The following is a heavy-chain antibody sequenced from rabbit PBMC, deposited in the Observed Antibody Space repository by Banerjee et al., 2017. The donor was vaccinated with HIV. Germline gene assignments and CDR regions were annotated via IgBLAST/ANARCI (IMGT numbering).Heavy chain of an antibody. CDR1: GFSFSNGYV. V-gene: IGHV1S45*01. CDR2: INTGSRNA. D-gene: IGHD4-1*01. J-gene: IGHJ4*01. CDR3: ARDRGDWGYYFTL. Sequence: QEQLEESGGDLVKPEGSLTLTCTASGFSFSNGYVMCWVRQAPGKGLEWIGCINTGSRNAYYASWVISRFTISKTSSTTVALHMTSLTAADTATYFCARDRGDWGYYFTLWGPGTLVTVS.